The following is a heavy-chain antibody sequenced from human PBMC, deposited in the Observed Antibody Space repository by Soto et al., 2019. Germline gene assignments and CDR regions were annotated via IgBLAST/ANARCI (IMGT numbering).Heavy chain of an antibody. CDR2: IYYSGST. V-gene: IGHV4-39*01. Sequence: SETLSLTCTVSGGSISSSSYYWGWIRQPPGKGLEWIGSIYYSGSTYYNPSLKSRVTISVDTSKNQFSLKLSSVTAADTAVYYCARQDPAHETYYDFWSGYRSDAFDIWGQGTMVTVSS. J-gene: IGHJ3*02. D-gene: IGHD3-3*01. CDR3: ARQDPAHETYYDFWSGYRSDAFDI. CDR1: GGSISSSSYY.